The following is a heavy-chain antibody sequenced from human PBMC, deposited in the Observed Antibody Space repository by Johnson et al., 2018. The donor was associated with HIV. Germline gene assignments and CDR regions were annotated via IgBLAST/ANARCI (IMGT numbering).Heavy chain of an antibody. J-gene: IGHJ3*02. D-gene: IGHD2-8*02. CDR1: GFTFSSYG. Sequence: VQLVESGGGVVQPGRSLRLSCAASGFTFSSYGMHWVRQAPGKGLEWVAVISYDGSNKYYADSVKGRFTISRDNSKNTLYLQMNSLRAEDTAVYYCAKALNYCTGGVCDAFDIWGQGTMVTVSS. CDR3: AKALNYCTGGVCDAFDI. V-gene: IGHV3-30*18. CDR2: ISYDGSNK.